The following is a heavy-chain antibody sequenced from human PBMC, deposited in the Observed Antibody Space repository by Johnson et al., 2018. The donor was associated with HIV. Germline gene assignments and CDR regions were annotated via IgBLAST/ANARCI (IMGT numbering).Heavy chain of an antibody. J-gene: IGHJ3*02. Sequence: VQLVESGGGVVQPGGSLRLSCAASGFTFNNYGMHWVRQAPGKGLEWVANIKQDGSEKYYVDSVKGRFTISRDNSKNTLYLQMGSLRAEDMAVYYCARARTTVTILDAFDIWGQGTMVTVSS. D-gene: IGHD4-17*01. CDR1: GFTFNNYG. CDR3: ARARTTVTILDAFDI. V-gene: IGHV3-7*01. CDR2: IKQDGSEK.